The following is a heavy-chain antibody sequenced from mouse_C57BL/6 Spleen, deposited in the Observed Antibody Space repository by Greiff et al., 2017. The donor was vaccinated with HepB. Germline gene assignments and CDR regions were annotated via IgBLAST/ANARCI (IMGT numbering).Heavy chain of an antibody. J-gene: IGHJ4*01. CDR2: IRLKSDNYAT. V-gene: IGHV6-3*01. CDR1: GFTFSNYW. Sequence: DVKLVESGGGLVQPGGSMKLSCVASGFTFSNYWMNWVRQSPEKGLEWVAQIRLKSDNYATHYAESVKGRFTISRDDSKSSVYLQMNNLRAEDTGIYYCTGPYYYGSSWDYYAMDYWGQGTSVTVSS. CDR3: TGPYYYGSSWDYYAMDY. D-gene: IGHD1-1*01.